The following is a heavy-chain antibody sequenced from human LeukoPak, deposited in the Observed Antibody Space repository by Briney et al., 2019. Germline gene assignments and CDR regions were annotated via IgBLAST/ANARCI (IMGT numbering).Heavy chain of an antibody. V-gene: IGHV4-34*01. CDR3: ARVVVGATNFDY. J-gene: IGHJ4*02. Sequence: PSETLSLTCTVSTVSLTTSNYYWSWIRQPPGKGLEWIGEINHSGSTNYNPSLKSRVTISVDTSKNQFSLKLSSVTAADTAVYYCARVVVGATNFDYWGQGTLVTVSS. CDR1: TVSLTTSNYY. D-gene: IGHD1-26*01. CDR2: INHSGST.